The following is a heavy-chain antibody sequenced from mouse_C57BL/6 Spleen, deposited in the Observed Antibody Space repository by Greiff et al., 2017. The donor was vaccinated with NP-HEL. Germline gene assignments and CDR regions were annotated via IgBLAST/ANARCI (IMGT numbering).Heavy chain of an antibody. CDR1: GFTFSDYG. V-gene: IGHV5-17*01. D-gene: IGHD1-1*01. CDR3: ARRAVVARAMDY. Sequence: EVKLVESGGGLVKPGGSLKLSCAASGFTFSDYGMHWVRQAPEKGLEWVAYISSGSSTIYYADTVKGRFTISRDNAKNTLFLQMTSLRSEDTAMYYCARRAVVARAMDYWGQGTSVTVSS. CDR2: ISSGSSTI. J-gene: IGHJ4*01.